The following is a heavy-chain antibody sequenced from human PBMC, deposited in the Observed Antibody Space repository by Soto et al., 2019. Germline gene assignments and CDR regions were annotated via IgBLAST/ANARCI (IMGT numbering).Heavy chain of an antibody. V-gene: IGHV3-30*03. Sequence: QVQLVESGGGVVQPGRSLRLSCAASGFTFSSYGMHWVRQAPGKGLEWVAVISYDGSNKYYADSVKGRFTISRDNSKNTLYLQMNSLRAEDTALYYCAMPMTTDSCWGHGTLVTFSS. J-gene: IGHJ4*01. CDR3: AMPMTTDSC. CDR1: GFTFSSYG. D-gene: IGHD4-17*01. CDR2: ISYDGSNK.